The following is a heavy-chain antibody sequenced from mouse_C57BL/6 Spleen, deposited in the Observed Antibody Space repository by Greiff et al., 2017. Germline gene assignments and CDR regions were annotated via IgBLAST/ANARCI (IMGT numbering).Heavy chain of an antibody. CDR1: GYTFTSYW. Sequence: QVQLQQSGAELVKPGASVKMSCKASGYTFTSYWITWVKQRPGQGLEWIGDIYPGSGSTNYNEKFKSKATLTVATSSSTAYMQLSSLTSEDSAVYYGARGAYYGNDWYVDVWGTGTTVTVSS. D-gene: IGHD2-10*01. CDR3: ARGAYYGNDWYVDV. CDR2: IYPGSGST. V-gene: IGHV1-55*01. J-gene: IGHJ1*03.